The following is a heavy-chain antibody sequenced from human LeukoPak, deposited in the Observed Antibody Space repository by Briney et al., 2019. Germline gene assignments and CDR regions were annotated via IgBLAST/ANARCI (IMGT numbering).Heavy chain of an antibody. Sequence: ASVKVSCKASGYTFTSYYMHWVRQAPGQGLEWMGWNNPNSGGTNYAQKFQGRVTMTRDTSISTVYMELSRLRSDDTAVYYCARGGLRDSSGHHNWFDPWGQGTLVTVSS. CDR3: ARGGLRDSSGHHNWFDP. V-gene: IGHV1-2*02. D-gene: IGHD3-22*01. J-gene: IGHJ5*02. CDR2: NNPNSGGT. CDR1: GYTFTSYY.